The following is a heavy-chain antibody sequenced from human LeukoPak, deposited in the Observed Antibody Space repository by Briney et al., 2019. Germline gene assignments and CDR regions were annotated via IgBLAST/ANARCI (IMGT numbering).Heavy chain of an antibody. J-gene: IGHJ5*02. Sequence: ASVKVSCKASGYTFTGYYMHWVRQAPGQGLEWMGWINPNSGGTNYAQKFQGRVTMTRDTSISTAYMELSRLRSDDTAVYYCARDLGLPYSSGSRRRGPHHWFDPWGQGTLVTVSS. CDR1: GYTFTGYY. CDR3: ARDLGLPYSSGSRRRGPHHWFDP. D-gene: IGHD6-19*01. V-gene: IGHV1-2*02. CDR2: INPNSGGT.